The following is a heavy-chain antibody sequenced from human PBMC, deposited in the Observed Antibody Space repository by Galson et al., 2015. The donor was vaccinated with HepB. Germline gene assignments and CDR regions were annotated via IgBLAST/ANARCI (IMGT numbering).Heavy chain of an antibody. CDR1: GDSVSSNSAA. CDR2: TYYRSKWYN. D-gene: IGHD6-19*01. J-gene: IGHJ4*02. V-gene: IGHV6-1*01. Sequence: CAISGDSVSSNSAAWNWIRQSPSRGLEWLGRTYYRSKWYNNYAVSVKSRITINPDTSKNQFSLQLNSVTPEDTAVYYCARAIIAVAGTGLDYWGQGTLVTVSS. CDR3: ARAIIAVAGTGLDY.